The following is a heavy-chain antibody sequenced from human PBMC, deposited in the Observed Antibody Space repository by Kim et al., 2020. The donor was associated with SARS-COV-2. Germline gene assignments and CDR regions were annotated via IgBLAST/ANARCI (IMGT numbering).Heavy chain of an antibody. D-gene: IGHD1-20*01. V-gene: IGHV3-23*01. CDR3: ANIKGGF. J-gene: IGHJ4*02. CDR2: ISGGGSI. CDR1: GLTFSSSG. Sequence: GGSLRLSCAASGLTFSSSGMHWVRQTSRKGLEWVSGISGGGSIFYTDSVRGRFTISRDNSRNTLYLQMSSLRAEDTAVYYCANIKGGFWGQGTLVTVSS.